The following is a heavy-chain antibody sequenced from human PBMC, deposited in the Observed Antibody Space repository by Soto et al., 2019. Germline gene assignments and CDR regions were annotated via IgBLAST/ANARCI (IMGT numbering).Heavy chain of an antibody. J-gene: IGHJ5*02. Sequence: TSETLSLTCAVSGDSVSTHYLWSWVRQSPGKGLEWIGETHHSGSTHYNPSLNSRVTISVDKSKNDFSLKLTSVTAADTAVYYCARNGDCSSSRCNVGWFDPWGRGTLVTVSS. D-gene: IGHD2-2*01. CDR3: ARNGDCSSSRCNVGWFDP. CDR2: THHSGST. CDR1: GDSVSTHYL. V-gene: IGHV4-4*02.